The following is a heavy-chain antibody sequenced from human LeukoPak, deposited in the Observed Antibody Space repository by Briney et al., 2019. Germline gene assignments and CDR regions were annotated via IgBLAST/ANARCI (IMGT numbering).Heavy chain of an antibody. CDR3: TTDRVYYYGSGV. V-gene: IGHV3-30-3*01. CDR2: ISKDGNKK. Sequence: GRSLRLSCTASGFAFSNFLIHWVRQPPGKGLEWVALISKDGNKKYYAESVKGRFTTSRDSSDNILYLQMNSLKTEDTAVYYCTTDRVYYYGSGVWGQGTLVTVSS. J-gene: IGHJ4*02. CDR1: GFAFSNFL. D-gene: IGHD3-10*01.